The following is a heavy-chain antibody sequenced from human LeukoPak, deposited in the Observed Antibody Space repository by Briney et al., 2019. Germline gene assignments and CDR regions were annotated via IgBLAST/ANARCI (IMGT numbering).Heavy chain of an antibody. Sequence: GGSLRLSCAASGFTFSSYWMSWVRQAPGKGLEWVANIKQDGSEKYYVDSVKGRFTISRDNAKNSLYLQINGLRAEDTAVYYCARVGDYDSSGYSDYWGQGTLVTVSS. CDR3: ARVGDYDSSGYSDY. V-gene: IGHV3-7*01. CDR1: GFTFSSYW. D-gene: IGHD3-22*01. CDR2: IKQDGSEK. J-gene: IGHJ4*02.